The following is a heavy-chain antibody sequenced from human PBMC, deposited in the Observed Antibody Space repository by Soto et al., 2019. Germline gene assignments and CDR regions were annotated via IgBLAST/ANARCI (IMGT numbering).Heavy chain of an antibody. CDR2: ISYDGSNK. CDR3: APSEYYDILTGPGGY. J-gene: IGHJ4*02. V-gene: IGHV3-30*03. Sequence: GGSLRLSCAASGFTFSSYGMHWVRQAPGKGLEWVAVISYDGSNKYYADSVKGRFTISRDNSKNTLYLQMNSLRAEDTAVYYCAPSEYYDILTGPGGYWGQGTLVTVSS. CDR1: GFTFSSYG. D-gene: IGHD3-9*01.